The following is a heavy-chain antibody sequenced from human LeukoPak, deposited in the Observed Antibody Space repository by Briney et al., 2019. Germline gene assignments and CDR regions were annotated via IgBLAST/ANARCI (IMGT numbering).Heavy chain of an antibody. J-gene: IGHJ4*02. Sequence: GASVTVSCTASGYTFTNYAVHWVRQAPGQRLEWMGWINAGNGKTNYSQRFQGRVALTRDTSASTVYMELRGLRSEDTAVYYCARGYYDLLTGHVVTYYFDYWGQGTLVTVSS. CDR2: INAGNGKT. CDR3: ARGYYDLLTGHVVTYYFDY. V-gene: IGHV1-3*01. D-gene: IGHD3-9*01. CDR1: GYTFTNYA.